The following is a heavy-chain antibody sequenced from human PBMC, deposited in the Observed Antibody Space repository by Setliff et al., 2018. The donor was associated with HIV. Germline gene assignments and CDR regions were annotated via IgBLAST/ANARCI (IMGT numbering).Heavy chain of an antibody. CDR1: GGSFSSYW. Sequence: LSLTCGVYGGSFSSYWMNWVRQAPGKGLEWVSYISSSGSTIYYADSVKGRFTISRDNAKDSLYLQMNSLRVEDTAVYYCARGYTGDFHWGQGTLVTVSS. V-gene: IGHV3-48*04. J-gene: IGHJ1*01. CDR3: ARGYTGDFH. CDR2: ISSSGSTI. D-gene: IGHD7-27*01.